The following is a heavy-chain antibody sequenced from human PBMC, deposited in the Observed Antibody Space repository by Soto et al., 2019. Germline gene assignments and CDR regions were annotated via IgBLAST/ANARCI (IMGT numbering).Heavy chain of an antibody. D-gene: IGHD3-9*01. CDR3: ARAQDYDILTGYCRGFDY. CDR2: INAGNGNT. V-gene: IGHV1-3*01. J-gene: IGHJ4*02. CDR1: GYTFTSYA. Sequence: ASVKVSCKASGYTFTSYAMHWVRQAPGQRLEWMGWINAGNGNTKYSQKFQGRVTITRDTSASTAYMELSSLRSEDTAVYYCARAQDYDILTGYCRGFDYWGQGTLVTVSS.